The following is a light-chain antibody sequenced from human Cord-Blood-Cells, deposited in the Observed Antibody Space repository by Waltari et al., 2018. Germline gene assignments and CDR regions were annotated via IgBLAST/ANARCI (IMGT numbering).Light chain of an antibody. CDR2: AAS. J-gene: IGKJ1*01. Sequence: FQMTQSPSSLSASVGDSVTITCRASQGISNYLAWYHQKPGKVPKLLIYAASTLQSGFPSRFSGSGSGTDFTLTISSLQPEDVATYYCQKYNSAPWTFGQGTKVENK. CDR1: QGISNY. V-gene: IGKV1-27*01. CDR3: QKYNSAPWT.